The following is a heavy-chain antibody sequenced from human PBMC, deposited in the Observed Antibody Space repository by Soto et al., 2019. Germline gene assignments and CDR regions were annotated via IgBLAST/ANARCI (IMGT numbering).Heavy chain of an antibody. CDR3: ARDRCYDGTCYSASDS. J-gene: IGHJ5*01. CDR1: GFSFSTYN. V-gene: IGHV3-48*02. Sequence: PGGSLILSCAASGFSFSTYNMDWVRQAPGKGPEWIAYISTTSFTIYYADSVKGRFTISRDNDRNSLYLEMNSLRDEDTAVYSCARDRCYDGTCYSASDSWGQGTLVTVSS. CDR2: ISTTSFTI. D-gene: IGHD2-15*01.